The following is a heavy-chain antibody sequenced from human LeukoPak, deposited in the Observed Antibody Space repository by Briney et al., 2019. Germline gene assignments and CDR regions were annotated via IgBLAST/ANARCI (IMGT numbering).Heavy chain of an antibody. CDR3: ARVTRFGETYFDY. CDR1: GFTFSSYG. D-gene: IGHD3-10*01. CDR2: IWYDGSNK. V-gene: IGHV3-33*01. J-gene: IGHJ4*02. Sequence: GGSLRLSCAASGFTFSSYGMHWVRQAPGKGLEWVAVIWYDGSNKYYADSVKGRFTISRDNAKNSLYLQMNSLRAEDTAVYYCARVTRFGETYFDYWGQGTLVTVSS.